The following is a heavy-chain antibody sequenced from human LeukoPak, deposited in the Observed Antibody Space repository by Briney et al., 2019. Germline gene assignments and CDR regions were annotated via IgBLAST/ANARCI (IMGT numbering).Heavy chain of an antibody. D-gene: IGHD6-13*01. V-gene: IGHV4-4*07. Sequence: SETLSLTCTVSGGSISSYYWSWIRQAAGKGLQWIGRIYTSGRTDYNPSLKTRLTMSVDTSKNQFSLKLSSVTAADTAVYYCARGGSSWQSFDYWGQGTLVTVSS. J-gene: IGHJ4*02. CDR2: IYTSGRT. CDR1: GGSISSYY. CDR3: ARGGSSWQSFDY.